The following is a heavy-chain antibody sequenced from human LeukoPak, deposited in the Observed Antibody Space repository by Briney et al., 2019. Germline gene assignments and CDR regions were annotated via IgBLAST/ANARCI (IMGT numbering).Heavy chain of an antibody. J-gene: IGHJ3*02. V-gene: IGHV4-4*07. D-gene: IGHD6-13*01. CDR1: GGSISSYY. Sequence: PSETLSLTCTVSGGSISSYYWSWMRQTAGKGLEWIGRIYSSGSTDYNPSLKSRVTMSVDTSKNEFSLKLNSVTAADTAMYYCARGFRYGSRWKDAFDIWGQGTMVTVSS. CDR3: ARGFRYGSRWKDAFDI. CDR2: IYSSGST.